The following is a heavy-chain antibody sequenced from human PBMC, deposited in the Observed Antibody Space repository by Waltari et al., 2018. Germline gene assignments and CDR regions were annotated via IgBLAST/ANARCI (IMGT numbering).Heavy chain of an antibody. V-gene: IGHV4-34*02. CDR2: IDHRGNT. J-gene: IGHJ6*02. Sequence: QVQLQQWGAGLLKPSETLSLTCAISGGSFNGFFWTGTRQAPGKGLEWIGEIDHRGNTNYDPSLKSRVSISADASKNQFSLSLTSVTAADTAVYYCARVKGITMMVVIRYGMDVWGQGTTVTVSS. CDR1: GGSFNGFF. CDR3: ARVKGITMMVVIRYGMDV. D-gene: IGHD3-22*01.